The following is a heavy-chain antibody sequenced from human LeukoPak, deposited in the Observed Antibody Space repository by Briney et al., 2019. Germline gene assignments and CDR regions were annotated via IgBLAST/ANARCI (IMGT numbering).Heavy chain of an antibody. J-gene: IGHJ5*02. CDR3: ERGASGGSCSSTSCYNWFDP. V-gene: IGHV4-59*01. CDR1: GGSISSYY. Sequence: SETLSLTGTVSGGSISSYYWSWLRQPPGKGRVWIGYIYYSGSTNYNPSLKSRVTISVDTSKNQFSLKLSSVTAADTAVYYCERGASGGSCSSTSCYNWFDPWGQGTLVTVSS. D-gene: IGHD2-2*01. CDR2: IYYSGST.